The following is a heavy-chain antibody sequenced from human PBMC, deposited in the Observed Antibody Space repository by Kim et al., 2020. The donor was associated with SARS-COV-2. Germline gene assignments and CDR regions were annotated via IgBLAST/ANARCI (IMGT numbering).Heavy chain of an antibody. Sequence: SETLSLTCAVYGGSFSGYYWSWIRQPPGKGLEWIGEINHSGSTNYNPSLKSRVTISVDTSKNQFSLRLSSVTAADTAVYYCARGRAGVVPGPILGIGPHYDYFAMDVWGRGTTVTVSS. V-gene: IGHV4-34*01. CDR2: INHSGST. J-gene: IGHJ6*02. CDR3: ARGRAGVVPGPILGIGPHYDYFAMDV. CDR1: GGSFSGYY. D-gene: IGHD2-2*02.